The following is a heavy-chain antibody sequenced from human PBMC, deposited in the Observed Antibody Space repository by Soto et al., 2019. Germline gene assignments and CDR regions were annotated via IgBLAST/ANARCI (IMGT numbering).Heavy chain of an antibody. CDR2: ISAYNGNT. CDR1: GYTFTSYG. V-gene: IGHV1-18*01. D-gene: IGHD3-10*01. Sequence: ASVKVSCKASGYTFTSYGISWVRQAPGQGLEWMGWISAYNGNTNYAQKLQGRVTMTTDTSTSTAYMELRSLRSDDTAVYYCARERITMVRGVIRDAFDIWGQGTMVTVSS. J-gene: IGHJ3*02. CDR3: ARERITMVRGVIRDAFDI.